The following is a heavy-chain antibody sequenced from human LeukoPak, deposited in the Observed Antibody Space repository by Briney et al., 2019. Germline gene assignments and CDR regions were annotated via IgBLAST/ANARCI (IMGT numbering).Heavy chain of an antibody. CDR3: AKDDEDDYFDY. J-gene: IGHJ4*02. CDR1: GFTFSIYA. V-gene: IGHV3-23*01. CDR2: ISGSGGST. Sequence: GGSLRLSCVASGFTFSIYAMHWVRQAPGKGLEWVSAISGSGGSTYYADSVKGRFTISGDNSKNTLYLQMNSLRAEDTAVYYCAKDDEDDYFDYWGQGTLVTVSS. D-gene: IGHD2-15*01.